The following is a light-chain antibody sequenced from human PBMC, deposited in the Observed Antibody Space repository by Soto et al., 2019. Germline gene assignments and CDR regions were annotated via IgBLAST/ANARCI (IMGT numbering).Light chain of an antibody. J-gene: IGKJ1*01. CDR3: QQYKYWPRT. CDR1: QSVNSD. V-gene: IGKV3-15*01. Sequence: EVVMTQSPAILSVSPGERATLSCRASQSVNSDLAWYQQKPGQAPGLLIQGASTRATGIPARFSGSGSGTEFTLTISSLQSEDFAVYYCQQYKYWPRTFGQGTKVDIK. CDR2: GAS.